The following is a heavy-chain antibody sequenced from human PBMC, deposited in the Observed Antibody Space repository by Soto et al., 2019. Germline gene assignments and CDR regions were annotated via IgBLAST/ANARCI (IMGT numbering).Heavy chain of an antibody. CDR2: ISGSGSST. CDR3: VTRSRGLQSAPPRLDS. Sequence: EVQLLESGGGLVQPGGSLRLSCAASGLTFSGYGMSWVRQAPGTGLEWVSAISGSGSSTYYADSVKGRFTISRDDCKNILFLQMNSLRAEDTAVYYCVTRSRGLQSAPPRLDSWGQGNQVTASS. D-gene: IGHD4-4*01. CDR1: GLTFSGYG. J-gene: IGHJ4*02. V-gene: IGHV3-23*01.